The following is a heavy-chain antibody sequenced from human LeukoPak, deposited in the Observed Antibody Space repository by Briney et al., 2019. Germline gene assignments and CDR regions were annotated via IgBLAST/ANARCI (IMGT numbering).Heavy chain of an antibody. CDR2: ISSSSSYI. V-gene: IGHV3-21*01. Sequence: GVSVRLSCAASVFTFSSYSMNWVRQASGKGLEWVSFISSSSSYIYYADSVKGRFTISRDNAKNSLYLQVNSLRDEDTAVYYCARSEMGYYNYYMDVWGKGTTVTISS. D-gene: IGHD5-24*01. CDR3: ARSEMGYYNYYMDV. CDR1: VFTFSSYS. J-gene: IGHJ6*03.